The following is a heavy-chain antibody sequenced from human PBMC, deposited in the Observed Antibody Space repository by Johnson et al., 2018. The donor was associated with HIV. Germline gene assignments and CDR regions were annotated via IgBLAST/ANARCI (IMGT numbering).Heavy chain of an antibody. D-gene: IGHD1-7*01. CDR3: ARTKLELREGAFDI. V-gene: IGHV3-7*02. J-gene: IGHJ3*02. CDR1: GFTFSSYW. Sequence: VQLVESGGGLVQPGGSLGLFCSASGFTFSSYWMSWVRQAPGKGLEWVANVNQEGSETHYVDSVKGRFTISRDNAKNSMSLQMNSLRAEDTAVYYCARTKLELREGAFDIWGQGTLVTVSS. CDR2: VNQEGSET.